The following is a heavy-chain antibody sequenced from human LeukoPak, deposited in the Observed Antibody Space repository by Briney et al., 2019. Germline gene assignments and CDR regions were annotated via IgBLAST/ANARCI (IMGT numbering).Heavy chain of an antibody. D-gene: IGHD4-23*01. J-gene: IGHJ4*02. CDR1: GGSFSGYY. Sequence: SETLSLTCAVYGGSFSGYYWSWIRQPPGKGLEWIGEINHSGSTNYNPSLKSRVTISVDTSKNQFSLKLSSVTAADTAVYYCARAPRAVLCGNSQRRHFDHWGQGTLATVSS. CDR2: INHSGST. V-gene: IGHV4-34*01. CDR3: ARAPRAVLCGNSQRRHFDH.